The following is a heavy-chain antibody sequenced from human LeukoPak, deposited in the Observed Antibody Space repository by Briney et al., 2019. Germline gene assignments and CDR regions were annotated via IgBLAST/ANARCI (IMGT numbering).Heavy chain of an antibody. J-gene: IGHJ4*02. CDR2: ISGSGTTI. CDR3: ARINYFDSTGYGGETDY. Sequence: GGSLRLSCAASGFTFSIYEMNWVRQAPGKGLEWISYISGSGTTISYANSVKGRFTISRDNAMNSVYLQMTGLRVEDTAIYFCARINYFDSTGYGGETDYWGQGNLVTVSS. CDR1: GFTFSIYE. D-gene: IGHD3-22*01. V-gene: IGHV3-48*03.